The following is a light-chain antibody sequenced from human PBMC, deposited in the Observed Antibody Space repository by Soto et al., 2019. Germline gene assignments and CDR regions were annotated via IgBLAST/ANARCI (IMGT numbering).Light chain of an antibody. CDR3: QERSNWPRGT. J-gene: IGKJ1*01. CDR2: DAS. Sequence: EIVLTQSPATLSLSPGGRATLSCRASQTVSIFLAWYQQKPGQAPRLLIYDASTRAPGIPARFSGSGSGTDFTLTITSLEPEDFAVYYCQERSNWPRGTFGQGTKVEIK. CDR1: QTVSIF. V-gene: IGKV3-11*01.